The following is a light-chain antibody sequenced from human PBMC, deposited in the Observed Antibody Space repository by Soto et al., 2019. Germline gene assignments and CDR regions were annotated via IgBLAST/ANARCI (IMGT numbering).Light chain of an antibody. CDR1: SSNIGSGFD. Sequence: SALTQPPSVSGAPGQSVTISCTGSSSNIGSGFDVHWYQQLPGTAPKLLIYGNSNRPSGVPDRFSGSRSGNTASLTVSGLQTDDEADYYCSSYGCSNNFVFGTGTKVTVL. CDR2: GNS. J-gene: IGLJ1*01. CDR3: SSYGCSNNFV. V-gene: IGLV1-40*01.